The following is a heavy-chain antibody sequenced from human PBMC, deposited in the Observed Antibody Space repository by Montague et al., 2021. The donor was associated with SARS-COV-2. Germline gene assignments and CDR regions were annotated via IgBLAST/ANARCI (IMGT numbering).Heavy chain of an antibody. CDR3: ARAKRYTYGDMGIDS. CDR1: GGSISVANFY. CDR2: IYHSGST. V-gene: IGHV4-39*01. Sequence: SETLSLTCSVSGGSISVANFYWAWIRQSPGKGLEWIGTIYHSGSTYYKSSLKSPVTISVDTSKNQYSLTLSAVTAADTAFYYCARAKRYTYGDMGIDSWGQGALVTVSS. D-gene: IGHD5-18*01. J-gene: IGHJ4*02.